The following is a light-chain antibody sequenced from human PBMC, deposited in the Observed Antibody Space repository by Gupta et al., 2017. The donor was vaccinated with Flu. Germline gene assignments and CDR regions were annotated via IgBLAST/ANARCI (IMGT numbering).Light chain of an antibody. J-gene: IGLJ3*02. Sequence: SSDVGGYNYVSWYQQHPGKAPKLMIYEVSNRPSGVSNRFSGSKSGNTASLTISGLQAEDEADYYCSSYTSSSTIWVFGGGTKLTVL. CDR1: SSDVGGYNY. CDR3: SSYTSSSTIWV. CDR2: EVS. V-gene: IGLV2-14*01.